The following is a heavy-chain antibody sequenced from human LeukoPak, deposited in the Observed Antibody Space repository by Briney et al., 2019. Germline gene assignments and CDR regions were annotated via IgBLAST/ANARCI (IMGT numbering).Heavy chain of an antibody. CDR2: IYSGGST. CDR1: GFTVSSNY. CDR3: AKDRLRFLEWLQHFDY. Sequence: GGSLRLSCAASGFTVSSNYMSWVRQAPGRGLEWVSVIYSGGSTYYADSVKGRFTISRDNSKNTLYLQMSSLRAEDTAVYYCAKDRLRFLEWLQHFDYWGQGTLVTVSS. D-gene: IGHD3-3*01. J-gene: IGHJ4*02. V-gene: IGHV3-53*01.